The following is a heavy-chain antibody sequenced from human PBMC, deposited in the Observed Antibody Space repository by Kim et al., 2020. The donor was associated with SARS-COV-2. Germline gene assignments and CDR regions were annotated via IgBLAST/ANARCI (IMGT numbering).Heavy chain of an antibody. V-gene: IGHV1-46*01. CDR1: GNTFASFF. CDR3: AREPDGTGNLEP. CDR2: THLGGGRT. D-gene: IGHD3-9*01. J-gene: IGHJ4*02. Sequence: ASVKVSCKTPGNTFASFFIHWVRQAPGQGLEWMGRTHLGGGRTNFAQIFQGRISIITDTSTTTVFMDLSSLTSDDTAVYYCAREPDGTGNLEPWRQGTL.